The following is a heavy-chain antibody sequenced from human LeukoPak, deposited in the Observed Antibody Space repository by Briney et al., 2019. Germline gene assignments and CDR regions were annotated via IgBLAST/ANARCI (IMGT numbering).Heavy chain of an antibody. CDR1: GFTVGSNY. Sequence: GRSLRLSCAASGFTVGSNYMTWVRQAPGKGLEWVSVIYNSGSTYYADSVKGRFTISRDNSKNTMYLQMNSLKGEDTAVYYCARRSNPPGRIDHWGQGTLVTVSS. D-gene: IGHD1-14*01. J-gene: IGHJ4*02. V-gene: IGHV3-66*04. CDR2: IYNSGST. CDR3: ARRSNPPGRIDH.